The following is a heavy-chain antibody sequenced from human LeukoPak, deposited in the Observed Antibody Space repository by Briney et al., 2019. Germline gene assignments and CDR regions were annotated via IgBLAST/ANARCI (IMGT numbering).Heavy chain of an antibody. CDR2: ISGSGGST. J-gene: IGHJ6*02. CDR3: AKDLRDSSSWAYYYYYGMDV. V-gene: IGHV3-23*01. Sequence: GGSLRLSCAASGFTFSSYAMSWVRQAPGKGLEWVSAISGSGGSTYYADSVKGRFTISRDNSKNTLYLQMNSLRAEDTAVYYCAKDLRDSSSWAYYYYYGMDVWGQGTTVTVSS. D-gene: IGHD6-13*01. CDR1: GFTFSSYA.